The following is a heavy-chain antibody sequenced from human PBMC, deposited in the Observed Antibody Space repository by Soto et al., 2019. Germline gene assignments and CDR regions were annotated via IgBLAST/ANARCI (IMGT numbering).Heavy chain of an antibody. V-gene: IGHV4-34*01. D-gene: IGHD1-1*01. Sequence: SETLSLTCAGSGGSFSDSYLSWIRHSPEKGLEWIGEITNSGSTYYNPSLKSRVTISGDTSKNQFSLEVRSVTAADTAVYFCARGRTAIATRWFASWGQGTLVTVSS. CDR2: ITNSGST. CDR3: ARGRTAIATRWFAS. CDR1: GGSFSDSY. J-gene: IGHJ5*01.